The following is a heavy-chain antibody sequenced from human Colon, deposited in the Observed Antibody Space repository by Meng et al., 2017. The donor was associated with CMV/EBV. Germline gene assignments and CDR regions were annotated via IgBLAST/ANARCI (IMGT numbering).Heavy chain of an antibody. CDR1: GFTFSSYA. D-gene: IGHD3-16*01. V-gene: IGHV3-23*01. CDR2: ISGSGGST. CDR3: ARETRRRDGDYYYAMDV. Sequence: GGSLRLSCAASGFTFSSYAMSWDRQAPGKGLEWVSAISGSGGSTYYADSVKGRFTISRDNSKNTLYLQMNSLRAEDTAVYYCARETRRRDGDYYYAMDVWGQGTTVTVSS. J-gene: IGHJ6*02.